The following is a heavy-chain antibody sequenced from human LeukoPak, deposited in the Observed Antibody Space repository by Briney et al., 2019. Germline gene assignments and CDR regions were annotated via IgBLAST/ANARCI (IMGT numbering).Heavy chain of an antibody. V-gene: IGHV4-34*01. CDR3: ARAALGYCSSTSCPYFGY. D-gene: IGHD2-2*01. Sequence: SETLSLTCAVYGGSFSGHYWSWIRQPPGKGLEWIGEINHSGSTNYNPSLKSRVTISVDTSKNQFSLKLSSVTAADTAVYYCARAALGYCSSTSCPYFGYWGQGTLVTVSS. J-gene: IGHJ4*02. CDR1: GGSFSGHY. CDR2: INHSGST.